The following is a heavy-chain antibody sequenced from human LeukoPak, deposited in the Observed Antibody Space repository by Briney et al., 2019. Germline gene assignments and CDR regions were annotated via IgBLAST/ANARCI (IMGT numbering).Heavy chain of an antibody. CDR3: AKAQYYDILTGYYGYFQH. D-gene: IGHD3-9*01. J-gene: IGHJ1*01. V-gene: IGHV3-23*01. CDR2: ISGSGDST. Sequence: GGSLRLSCEASGFTFSGSAMSWVRQAPGKGLEWVSTISGSGDSTFYADSVKGRFTISRDNSKNTLYLQMNSLRAEDTAVYYCAKAQYYDILTGYYGYFQHWGQGALVTVSS. CDR1: GFTFSGSA.